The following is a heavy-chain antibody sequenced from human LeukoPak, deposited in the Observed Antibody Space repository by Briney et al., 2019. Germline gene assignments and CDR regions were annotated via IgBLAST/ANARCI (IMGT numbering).Heavy chain of an antibody. CDR1: GFTFSDYY. D-gene: IGHD6-19*01. CDR2: ISSISSTT. Sequence: GGSLRLSCAASGFTFSDYYMSWIRQAPGKGLEWVSYISSISSTTYYADAVKGRFTISRDNAKNSLYLQMNSLRVEDTAVYYCARDRGQGWAFDYWGQGTLVTVSS. V-gene: IGHV3-11*04. CDR3: ARDRGQGWAFDY. J-gene: IGHJ4*02.